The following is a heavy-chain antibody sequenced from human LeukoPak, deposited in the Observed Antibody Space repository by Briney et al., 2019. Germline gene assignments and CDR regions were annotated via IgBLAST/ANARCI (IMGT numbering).Heavy chain of an antibody. Sequence: ASVKVSCKASGGTFSSYAISWVRQAPGQGLEWMGIINPSGGSTSYAQKFQGRVTMTRDMSTSTVYMELSSLRSEDTAVYYCASARVVAATPTWFDPWGQGTLVTVSS. V-gene: IGHV1-46*01. CDR2: INPSGGST. CDR1: GGTFSSYA. CDR3: ASARVVAATPTWFDP. D-gene: IGHD2-15*01. J-gene: IGHJ5*02.